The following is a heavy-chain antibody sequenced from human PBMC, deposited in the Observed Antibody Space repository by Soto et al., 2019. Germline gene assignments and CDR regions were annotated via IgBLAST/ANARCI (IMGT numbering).Heavy chain of an antibody. V-gene: IGHV3-64D*06. J-gene: IGHJ5*02. CDR2: ITGNEDTT. CDR1: GFIFINYA. D-gene: IGHD3-22*01. Sequence: GGSLRLSCSASGFIFINYAVHWVRQTPGKGLEYVSTITGNEDTTYYADSVKGRFTISRDNSKNTLYLQMSSLRIEDTAVYYCVKPPAYYYDSVAYYSAWGQGTLVTVSS. CDR3: VKPPAYYYDSVAYYSA.